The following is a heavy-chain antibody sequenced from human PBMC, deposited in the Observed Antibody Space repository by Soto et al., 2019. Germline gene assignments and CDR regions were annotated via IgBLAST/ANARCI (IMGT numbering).Heavy chain of an antibody. D-gene: IGHD6-13*01. V-gene: IGHV3-9*01. Sequence: EVQLVESGGGLVQPGRSLRLSCAASGFTFDDYAMHWVRQAPGKGLEWVSGISWNSGSIGYADSVKGRFTISRDKAKNSLYLQMNSLRAEDTALYYCAKDGRIAAAANYFDYWGQGTLVTVSS. J-gene: IGHJ4*02. CDR3: AKDGRIAAAANYFDY. CDR1: GFTFDDYA. CDR2: ISWNSGSI.